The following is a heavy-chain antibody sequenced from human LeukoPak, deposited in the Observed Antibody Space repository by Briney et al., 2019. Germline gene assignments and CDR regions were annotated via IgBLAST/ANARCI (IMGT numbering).Heavy chain of an antibody. CDR1: GGSISSGDYY. Sequence: SETLSLTCTVSGGSISSGDYYWSWIRQPPGKGLEWIGYIYHSGSTYYNPSLKSRVTISVDRSKNQFSLKLSSVTAADTAVYYCARDRSYSGWYWFDPWGQGTLVTVSS. D-gene: IGHD6-19*01. V-gene: IGHV4-30-2*01. J-gene: IGHJ5*02. CDR3: ARDRSYSGWYWFDP. CDR2: IYHSGST.